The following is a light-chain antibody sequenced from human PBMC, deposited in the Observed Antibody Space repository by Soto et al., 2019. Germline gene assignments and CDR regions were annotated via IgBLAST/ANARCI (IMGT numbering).Light chain of an antibody. CDR3: QQFNNYPHALT. CDR1: QGISSA. V-gene: IGKV1D-13*01. Sequence: AIQLTQSPSSLSASVGDRVTITCRASQGISSALAWYQQKPGKAPKLLIYDASSLESGVPSRFSGSGSGTDFTLTLSSLQPEDFATYYCQQFNNYPHALTFGGGTKVEIK. CDR2: DAS. J-gene: IGKJ4*01.